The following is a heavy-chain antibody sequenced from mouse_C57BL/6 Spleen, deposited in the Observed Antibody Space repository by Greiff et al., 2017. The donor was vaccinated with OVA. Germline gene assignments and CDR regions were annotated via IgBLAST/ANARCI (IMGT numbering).Heavy chain of an antibody. Sequence: EVQLQQSGPVLVKPGASVKMSCKASGYTFTDYYMNWVKQSHGKSLEWIGVISPYNGGTSYNQKFKGKATLTVDKSSSTAYLELNSLTSDDYAVNYGARPITTVWYFDVWGTGTTVTVSS. V-gene: IGHV1-19*01. J-gene: IGHJ1*03. D-gene: IGHD1-1*01. CDR3: ARPITTVWYFDV. CDR2: ISPYNGGT. CDR1: GYTFTDYY.